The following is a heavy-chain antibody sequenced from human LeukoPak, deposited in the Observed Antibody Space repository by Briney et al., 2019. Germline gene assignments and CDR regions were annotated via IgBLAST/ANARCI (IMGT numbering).Heavy chain of an antibody. CDR1: GFTFSSYG. CDR3: ARDPKCSSTSCEDYFDY. D-gene: IGHD2-2*01. Sequence: GRSRRLSCAASGFTFSSYGMHWVRQAPGKGLEWVADIWYDRSNKYYADSVKGRFTISRDNSKNTLYLQLNSLRAEDTAVYYCARDPKCSSTSCEDYFDYWGQGTLVTVSS. V-gene: IGHV3-33*01. CDR2: IWYDRSNK. J-gene: IGHJ4*02.